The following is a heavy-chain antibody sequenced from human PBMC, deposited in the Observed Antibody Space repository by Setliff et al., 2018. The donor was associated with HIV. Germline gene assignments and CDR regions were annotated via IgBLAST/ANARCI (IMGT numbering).Heavy chain of an antibody. CDR3: ARDVTKDMITFGEVIVTSRGYFDS. Sequence: ASVKVSCKASGYSFTSYGISWVRQVPGQGFEWMGWISPYNENTDYVQKFQGRVTMTTDTSTTTAYMELSSLRSEDTAVYYCARDVTKDMITFGEVIVTSRGYFDSWGQGTLVTVSS. V-gene: IGHV1-18*01. J-gene: IGHJ4*02. D-gene: IGHD3-16*02. CDR1: GYSFTSYG. CDR2: ISPYNENT.